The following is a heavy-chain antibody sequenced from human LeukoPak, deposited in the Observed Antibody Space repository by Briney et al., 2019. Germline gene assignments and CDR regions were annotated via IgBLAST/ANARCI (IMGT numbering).Heavy chain of an antibody. CDR2: IKGSGGGT. CDR1: GFPFSDYA. J-gene: IGHJ3*01. CDR3: GRDPNGDYVGAFEF. V-gene: IGHV3-23*01. Sequence: GGSLRLSCAASGFPFSDYAMTWVRQAPGKGLEWVSSIKGSGGGTSYADSVKDRFTMTRDNSKNTLYLQMNSLRAGDTAVYYCGRDPNGDYVGAFEFWGQGTVVTVSS. D-gene: IGHD4-17*01.